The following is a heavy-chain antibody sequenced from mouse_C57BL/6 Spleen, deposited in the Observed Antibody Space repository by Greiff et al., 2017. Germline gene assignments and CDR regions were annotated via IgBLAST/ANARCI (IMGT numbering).Heavy chain of an antibody. CDR3: ARLDSSGVFAY. CDR2: IYPGSGNT. V-gene: IGHV1-66*01. J-gene: IGHJ3*01. CDR1: GYSFTSYY. D-gene: IGHD3-2*02. Sequence: QVQLKQSGPELVKPGASVKISCKASGYSFTSYYIHWVKQRPGQGLEWIGWIYPGSGNTKYNEKFKGKATLTADTSSSTAYMQLSSLTSEDSAVYYCARLDSSGVFAYWGQGTLVTVSA.